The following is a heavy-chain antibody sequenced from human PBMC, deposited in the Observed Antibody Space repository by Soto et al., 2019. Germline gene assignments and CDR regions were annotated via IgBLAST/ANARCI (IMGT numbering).Heavy chain of an antibody. V-gene: IGHV4-34*01. CDR3: ARTFYGDYVDYYYYMDV. D-gene: IGHD4-17*01. CDR1: GGSFSGYY. Sequence: SETLSLTCAVYGGSFSGYYWSWIRQPPGKGLEWIGEINHSGSTNYNPSLKSRVTISVDTSKNQFSLKLSSVTAADTAVYYCARTFYGDYVDYYYYMDVWGKGTTVTVS. CDR2: INHSGST. J-gene: IGHJ6*03.